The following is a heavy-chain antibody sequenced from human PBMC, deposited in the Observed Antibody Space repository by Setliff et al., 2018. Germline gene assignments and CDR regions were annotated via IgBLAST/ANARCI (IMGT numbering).Heavy chain of an antibody. CDR3: ARDSSGWSGFSRLVGVYYYYMDV. D-gene: IGHD6-19*01. V-gene: IGHV7-4-1*02. CDR1: GYTFTRYA. CDR2: INTNTGNP. Sequence: ASVKVSCKAFGYTFTRYAMNWVRQAPGQGLEWMGWINTNTGNPTYAQGFTGRFVFSLDTSVSTAYLQISSLKAEDTAVYYCARDSSGWSGFSRLVGVYYYYMDVWGKGTTVTVS. J-gene: IGHJ6*03.